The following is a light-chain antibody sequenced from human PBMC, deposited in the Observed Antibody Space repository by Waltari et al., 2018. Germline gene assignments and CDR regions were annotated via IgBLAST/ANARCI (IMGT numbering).Light chain of an antibody. V-gene: IGLV2-23*01. J-gene: IGLJ3*02. Sequence: SALPNLPSVPGSLGRSITISSLGPTIEVGIYNLVPWYQQYPDKAPKLMIYEGIQRPSGVSNRFSGSKSGNTASLTISGLQAEDEADYYCCSYADTTTWVFGGGTKLTVL. CDR2: EGI. CDR1: TIEVGIYNL. CDR3: CSYADTTTWV.